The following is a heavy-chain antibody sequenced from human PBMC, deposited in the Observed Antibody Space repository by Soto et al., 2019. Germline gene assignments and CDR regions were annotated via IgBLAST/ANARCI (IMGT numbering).Heavy chain of an antibody. V-gene: IGHV4-61*01. CDR2: IYYNGIT. J-gene: IGHJ4*02. D-gene: IGHD3-22*01. CDR1: GGSMSGGSMNTYY. CDR3: ASQYYYDSSGSFGRIDY. Sequence: SETLSLTCTVSGGSMSGGSMNTYYWSWIRQPPGKGLEWIGNIYYNGITNYISSLKTRVTISFDTSRNQFSLKLTSVTAADTAVYYCASQYYYDSSGSFGRIDYWGQGTLVTVSS.